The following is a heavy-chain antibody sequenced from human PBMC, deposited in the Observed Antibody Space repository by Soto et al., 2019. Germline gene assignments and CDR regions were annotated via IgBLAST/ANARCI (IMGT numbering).Heavy chain of an antibody. CDR2: IYFSGRT. Sequence: QLQLQVSGPGLVRPSETLSLTCTVCGGSISRSSYYWDWIRQPPGKGLEWIGSIYFSGRTDYSPSLRSRVTMSVDTSKNQVSLKLTSVTAADTAVYYCARLYSGSYRGFDPWGQGTLVTVSS. CDR1: GGSISRSSYY. V-gene: IGHV4-39*01. D-gene: IGHD1-26*01. J-gene: IGHJ5*02. CDR3: ARLYSGSYRGFDP.